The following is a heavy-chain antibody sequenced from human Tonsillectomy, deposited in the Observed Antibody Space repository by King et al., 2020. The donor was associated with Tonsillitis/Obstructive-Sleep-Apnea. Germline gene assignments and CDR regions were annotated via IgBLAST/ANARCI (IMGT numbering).Heavy chain of an antibody. V-gene: IGHV4-30-2*01. J-gene: IGHJ3*02. CDR2: IYHSGST. CDR1: GGSISNGGYS. Sequence: LQLQESGSGLVKPSQTLSLTCAVSGGSISNGGYSWSWIRQPPGKGLEWIGYIYHSGSTYYNPSIKSRVTISVNRSKNQFSLKLSSVTAADTAVYYCARRITMIVVVDIWGQGTMVTVFS. D-gene: IGHD3-22*01. CDR3: ARRITMIVVVDI.